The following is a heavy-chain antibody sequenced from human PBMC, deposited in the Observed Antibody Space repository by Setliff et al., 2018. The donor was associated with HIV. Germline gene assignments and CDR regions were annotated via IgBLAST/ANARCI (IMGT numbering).Heavy chain of an antibody. V-gene: IGHV4-4*09. D-gene: IGHD6-19*01. J-gene: IGHJ4*02. CDR1: GGSISSYY. CDR3: ARRDSSGWYYFDY. CDR2: IYSSGST. Sequence: PSETLSLTCTVSGGSISSYYWSWIRQPPGKGLEWLGHIYSSGSTNYNPSLKSRVTISVDTSKNQFSLKLYSVTAADTAVYYCARRDSSGWYYFDYWGQGTLVTVSS.